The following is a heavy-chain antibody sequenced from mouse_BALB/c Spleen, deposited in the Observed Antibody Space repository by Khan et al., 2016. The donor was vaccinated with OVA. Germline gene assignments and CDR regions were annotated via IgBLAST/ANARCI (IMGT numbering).Heavy chain of an antibody. V-gene: IGHV1-84*02. Sequence: VQLQQSGPELVKPGASVKISCKASGYTFTDYYINWVKQKPGQGPEWIGWIYPGSANARYNEKFKGKATLTVDQSSSTAFMQLSSLTSEDSAVYFCAGGFDFWGQGTTLTVSS. CDR3: AGGFDF. J-gene: IGHJ2*01. CDR1: GYTFTDYY. CDR2: IYPGSANA.